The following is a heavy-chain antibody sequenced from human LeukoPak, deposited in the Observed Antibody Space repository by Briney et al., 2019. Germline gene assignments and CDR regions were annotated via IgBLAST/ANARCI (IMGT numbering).Heavy chain of an antibody. V-gene: IGHV3-30*18. J-gene: IGHJ4*02. CDR3: AKQMAVDYFDY. CDR1: GFDVSINY. CDR2: ISYDGKNE. D-gene: IGHD5-24*01. Sequence: GGSLRLSCAASGFDVSINYMNWIRQAPGKGLEWVAVISYDGKNEYYTDSVKGRFTISRDNAKNTLYLQMNGLRAEDTAVYYCAKQMAVDYFDYWGQGTLVTVSS.